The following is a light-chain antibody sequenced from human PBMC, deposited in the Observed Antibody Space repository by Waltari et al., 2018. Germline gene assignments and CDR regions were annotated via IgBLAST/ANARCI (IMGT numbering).Light chain of an antibody. J-gene: IGLJ2*01. CDR2: GDR. CDR3: QSFDNNLGGYVI. V-gene: IGLV1-40*01. CDR1: RYNLGTRYD. Sequence: QPVLTQPPSVYGAPGQRVTSSCTGSRYNLGTRYDVSSCQQLPGKAPKLLIYGDRIRPSGVPDRFSGSKSGTSASLAITGLQAEDEADYYCQSFDNNLGGYVIFGGGTKLIVL.